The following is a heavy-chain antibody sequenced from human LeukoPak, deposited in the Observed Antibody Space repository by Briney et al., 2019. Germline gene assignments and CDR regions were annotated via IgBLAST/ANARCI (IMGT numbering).Heavy chain of an antibody. D-gene: IGHD6-19*01. Sequence: GGSLRLYCAASGFTFIDYDMHWVRQVIGKGLEWVSAIGIRGDTHYSGSVKGRFTISRENAESSLYLQMNSLRAEDTAVYYCARGGIQVSGIDEFDYWGQGTLVTVSS. J-gene: IGHJ4*02. CDR3: ARGGIQVSGIDEFDY. V-gene: IGHV3-13*01. CDR2: IGIRGDT. CDR1: GFTFIDYD.